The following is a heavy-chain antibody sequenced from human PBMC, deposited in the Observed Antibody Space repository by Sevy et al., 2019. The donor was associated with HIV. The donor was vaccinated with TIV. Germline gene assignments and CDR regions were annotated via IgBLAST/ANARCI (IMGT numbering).Heavy chain of an antibody. CDR1: GFTVSSNY. D-gene: IGHD5-18*01. J-gene: IGHJ4*02. V-gene: IGHV3-66*01. CDR2: IYSDGTT. CDR3: ARGKSGYGYALNY. Sequence: GGSLRLSCAASGFTVSSNYMTWVRQVPGKGLEGVSVIYSDGTTYHAGSVKDGFTISRDNSKNTRYLQMNSLRAEDTAVYYCARGKSGYGYALNYWGQGTLVTVSS.